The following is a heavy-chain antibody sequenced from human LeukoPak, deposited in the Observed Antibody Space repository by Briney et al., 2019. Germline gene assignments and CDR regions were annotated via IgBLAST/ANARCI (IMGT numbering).Heavy chain of an antibody. V-gene: IGHV1-69*04. Sequence: SVKVSCKASGGTFSSYAISWVRQAPGQGLEWTGRIIPILGIANYAQKFQGRVTITADKSTSTAYMELSSLRSEDTAVYYCARGPLLAAAASNFDYWGQGTLVTVSS. CDR2: IIPILGIA. J-gene: IGHJ4*02. D-gene: IGHD6-13*01. CDR1: GGTFSSYA. CDR3: ARGPLLAAAASNFDY.